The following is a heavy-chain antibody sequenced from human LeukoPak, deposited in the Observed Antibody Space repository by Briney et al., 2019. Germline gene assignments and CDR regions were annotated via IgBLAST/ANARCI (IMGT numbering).Heavy chain of an antibody. Sequence: AGRCLRLACAPSRPTFGSYAMSWVSQAPRKGSGWDSVISGSGGTTYYAASVKGRFTISRDNSKNTLYLQMNSLRAEDTAVYYCARGTGVVVVTAILYWGQGTLVTVSS. CDR1: RPTFGSYA. CDR2: ISGSGGTT. CDR3: ARGTGVVVVTAILY. J-gene: IGHJ4*02. D-gene: IGHD2-21*02. V-gene: IGHV3-23*01.